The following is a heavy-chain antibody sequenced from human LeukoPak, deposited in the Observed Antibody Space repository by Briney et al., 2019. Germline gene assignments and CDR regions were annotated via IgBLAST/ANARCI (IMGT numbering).Heavy chain of an antibody. V-gene: IGHV4-4*02. CDR3: ARDGRGYYGSGSYYDH. CDR1: GGSISSSNW. J-gene: IGHJ4*02. D-gene: IGHD3-10*01. Sequence: PSETLSLTCAVSGGSISSSNWWSWVRQPPGKGPEWIGEIFQTGSTNYNPSLKSRVTISLDKSKNHFSLELNSVTAAATAVYYCARDGRGYYGSGSYYDHWGQGTLVTVST. CDR2: IFQTGST.